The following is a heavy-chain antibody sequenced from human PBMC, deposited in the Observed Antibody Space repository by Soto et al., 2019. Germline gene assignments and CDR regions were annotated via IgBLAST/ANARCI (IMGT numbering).Heavy chain of an antibody. V-gene: IGHV3-30*18. CDR2: ISYDGSNK. D-gene: IGHD3-22*01. Sequence: QVQLVESGGGVVQPGRSLRLSCAASGFTFSSYGMHWVRQAPGKGLEWVAVISYDGSNKYYADSVKGRFTISRDNSKNTLYLQMNSLRAEDTAVYYSAKSRGTMIVVVLFDYWGQGTLVTVSS. J-gene: IGHJ4*02. CDR3: AKSRGTMIVVVLFDY. CDR1: GFTFSSYG.